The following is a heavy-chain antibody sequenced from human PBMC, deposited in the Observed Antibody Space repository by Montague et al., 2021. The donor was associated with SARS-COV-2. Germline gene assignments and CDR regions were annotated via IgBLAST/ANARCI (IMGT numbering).Heavy chain of an antibody. J-gene: IGHJ4*02. D-gene: IGHD1-26*01. Sequence: CAISGDSASRNSAAWNWFRQSPSRGLGWLGRTYYRSKWYNDYAVSVKSRITINPDTSKNQISLQLNPVTPEDTAVYYCARTSASSDYWGQGTLVTVSS. CDR3: ARTSASSDY. CDR2: TYYRSKWYN. CDR1: GDSASRNSAA. V-gene: IGHV6-1*01.